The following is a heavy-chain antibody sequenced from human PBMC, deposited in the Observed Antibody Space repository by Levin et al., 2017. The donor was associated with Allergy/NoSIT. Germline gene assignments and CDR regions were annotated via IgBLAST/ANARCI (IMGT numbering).Heavy chain of an antibody. CDR3: ARDGGNCSGGSCYSGLFY. Sequence: PSETLSLTCTVSGGSVSSGSYYWSWIRQPPGKGLEWIGYIYYSGSTNYNPSLKSRVTISVDTSKNQFSLKLSSVTAADTAVYYCARDGGNCSGGSCYSGLFYWGQGTLVTVSS. CDR2: IYYSGST. J-gene: IGHJ4*02. D-gene: IGHD2-15*01. V-gene: IGHV4-61*01. CDR1: GGSVSSGSYY.